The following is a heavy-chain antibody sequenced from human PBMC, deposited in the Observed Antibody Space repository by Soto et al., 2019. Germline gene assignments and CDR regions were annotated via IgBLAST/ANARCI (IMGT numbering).Heavy chain of an antibody. V-gene: IGHV4-59*01. CDR3: AGGQYYDFWSGYYYYYYGMDV. J-gene: IGHJ6*02. CDR2: IYYSGST. Sequence: PSETLSLTCTVSGGSISSYYWSWIRQPPGKGLEWIGYIYYSGSTNYNPSLKSRVTISVDTSKNQFSLKLSSVTAADTAVYYCAGGQYYDFWSGYYYYYYGMDVWGQGTTVTVSS. D-gene: IGHD3-3*01. CDR1: GGSISSYY.